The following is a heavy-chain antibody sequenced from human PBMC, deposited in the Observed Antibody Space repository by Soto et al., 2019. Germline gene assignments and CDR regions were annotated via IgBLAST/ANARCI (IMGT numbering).Heavy chain of an antibody. V-gene: IGHV4-39*01. CDR2: IYYSGST. CDR3: ARQSLAYCGGDCPRYFDY. CDR1: GGSISSSSYY. D-gene: IGHD2-21*02. Sequence: QLQLQESGPGLVKPSETLSLTCTVSGGSISSSSYYWGWIRQPPGKGLEWIGSIYYSGSTYYNPSLKSRVTISVDTSKNQFSLKLSSVTAADTAVYYCARQSLAYCGGDCPRYFDYWGQGTLVTVSS. J-gene: IGHJ4*02.